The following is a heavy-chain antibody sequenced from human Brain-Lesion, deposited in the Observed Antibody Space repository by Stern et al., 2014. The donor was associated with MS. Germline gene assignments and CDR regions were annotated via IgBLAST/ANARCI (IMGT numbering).Heavy chain of an antibody. CDR1: GGSISSSNW. D-gene: IGHD6-13*01. Sequence: VQLVESGPGLVKPSGTLSLTCAVSGGSISSSNWWSWVRQSPGKGLEWIGESDHSGSTIYNPSLKSRGTVSVDKSKNRFSLNLRSVPAADTAVYFCARFPASRPHVFDSWGQGTLVTVSS. J-gene: IGHJ4*02. V-gene: IGHV4-4*02. CDR2: SDHSGST. CDR3: ARFPASRPHVFDS.